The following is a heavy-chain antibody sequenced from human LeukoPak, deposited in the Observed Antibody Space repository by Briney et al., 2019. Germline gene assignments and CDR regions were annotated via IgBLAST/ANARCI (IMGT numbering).Heavy chain of an antibody. CDR3: ARSGLNCSSTSCPFDP. CDR1: GGTFSSYA. Sequence: GASVKVSCKASGGTFSSYAISWVRQAPGRGLEWMGRIIPILGIANYAQKFQGRVTITADKSTSTAYMELSSLRSEDTAVYYCARSGLNCSSTSCPFDPWGQGTLVTVSS. D-gene: IGHD2-2*01. CDR2: IIPILGIA. J-gene: IGHJ5*02. V-gene: IGHV1-69*04.